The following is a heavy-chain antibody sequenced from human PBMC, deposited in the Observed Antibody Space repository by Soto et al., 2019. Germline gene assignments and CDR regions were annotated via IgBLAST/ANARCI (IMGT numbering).Heavy chain of an antibody. CDR2: ISSSSSYI. CDR3: ARVLYDFWSGYGNYYYYGMDV. J-gene: IGHJ6*02. CDR1: GFTFSSYS. D-gene: IGHD3-3*01. V-gene: IGHV3-21*01. Sequence: GGSLRLSCAASGFTFSSYSMNWVRQAPGKGLEWVSSISSSSSYIYYADSVKGRFTISRDNAKNSLYLQMNSLRAEDTAVYYCARVLYDFWSGYGNYYYYGMDVWGQGTTVTVSS.